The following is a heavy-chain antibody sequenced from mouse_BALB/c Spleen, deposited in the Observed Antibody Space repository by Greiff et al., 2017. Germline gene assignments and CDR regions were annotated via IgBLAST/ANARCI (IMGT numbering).Heavy chain of an antibody. CDR3: AKGSFAY. CDR1: GYTFTSYW. V-gene: IGHV1S132*01. CDR2: IFPGTGTT. D-gene: IGHD3-3*01. J-gene: IGHJ3*01. Sequence: QVQLQQSGAELVKPGASVKLSCKTSGYTFTSYWIQWVKQRPGQGLGWIGEIFPGTGTTYYNEKFKGKATLTIDTSSSTAYMQLSSLTSEDSAVYFCAKGSFAYWGQGTLVTVSA.